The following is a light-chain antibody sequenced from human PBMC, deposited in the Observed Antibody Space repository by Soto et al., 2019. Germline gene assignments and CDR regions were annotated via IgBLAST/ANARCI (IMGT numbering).Light chain of an antibody. CDR2: GAS. CDR3: QQYTQWPRT. J-gene: IGKJ1*01. V-gene: IGKV3-15*01. Sequence: EIVMTQSPGTLSLSPGERATLSCRASQSVSSSYLAWYQQKPGQAPRLLIHGASTRATGIPARFSGSGSGTEFTLIISSLQSEDFAVYYCQQYTQWPRTFGQGTKVDIK. CDR1: QSVSSSY.